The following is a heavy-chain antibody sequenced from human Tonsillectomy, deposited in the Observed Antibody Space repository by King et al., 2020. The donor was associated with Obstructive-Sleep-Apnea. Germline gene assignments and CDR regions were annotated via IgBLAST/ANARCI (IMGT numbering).Heavy chain of an antibody. Sequence: VQLVESGGGLVQPGGSLRLSCAASGITFSSYAMSWVRQAPGKGLEWVSVISGSGGSTYYADSVKGRFTISRDNSKNMLYLQMNSLRAEDTAVYYCAKASMVRGVRYYYGMDVWGQGTTVTVSS. CDR2: ISGSGGST. CDR1: GITFSSYA. CDR3: AKASMVRGVRYYYGMDV. V-gene: IGHV3-23*04. D-gene: IGHD3-10*01. J-gene: IGHJ6*02.